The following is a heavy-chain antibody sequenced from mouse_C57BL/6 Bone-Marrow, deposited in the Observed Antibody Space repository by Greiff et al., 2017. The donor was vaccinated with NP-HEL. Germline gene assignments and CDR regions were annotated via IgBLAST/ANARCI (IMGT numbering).Heavy chain of an antibody. D-gene: IGHD1-1*01. Sequence: QVQLQQSGPELARPWASVKISCQAFYTFSRRVHFAIRDTNYWMQWVKQRPGQGLDWIGAISPGNGDTSYTQKFKGKATSTANKYTSSAYMQLSSLTSENSAVYYCAWSVVGTEYFDVWGTGTTVTVSS. J-gene: IGHJ1*03. CDR3: SENSAVYYCAWSVVGTEYFDV. CDR1: YTFSRRVH. CDR2: GQGLDWIG. V-gene: IGHV1-87*01.